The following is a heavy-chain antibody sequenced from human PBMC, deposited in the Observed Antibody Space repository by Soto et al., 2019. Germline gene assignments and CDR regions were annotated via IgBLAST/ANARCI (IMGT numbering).Heavy chain of an antibody. CDR3: ARDTSGSSPLYAFDI. CDR2: ISYDGSNK. V-gene: IGHV3-30-3*01. J-gene: IGHJ3*02. Sequence: QVQLVESGGGVVQPGRSLRLSCAASGFTFSSYAMHWVRQAPGKGLEWAAVISYDGSNKYYADSVKGRFTISRDNSKNTLYLQMNSLRAEDTAVYYCARDTSGSSPLYAFDIWGQGTMVTVSS. CDR1: GFTFSSYA. D-gene: IGHD1-26*01.